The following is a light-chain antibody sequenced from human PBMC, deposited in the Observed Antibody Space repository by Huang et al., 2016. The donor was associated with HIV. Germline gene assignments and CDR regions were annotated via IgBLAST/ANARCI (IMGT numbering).Light chain of an antibody. J-gene: IGKJ3*01. CDR2: DAS. CDR1: RSVGSN. V-gene: IGKV3-15*01. CDR3: QEYNNWPPFA. Sequence: VLTQSPVTLSVSPGGRAPLPCRASRSVGSNLAGFQQKPGQAPRLLIHDASTRATDIPARFSGGGFGTEFTLTITNLQSEDFGVYYCQEYNNWPPFAFGPGTKVD.